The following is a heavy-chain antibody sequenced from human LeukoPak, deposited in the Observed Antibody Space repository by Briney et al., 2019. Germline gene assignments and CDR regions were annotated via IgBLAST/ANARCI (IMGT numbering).Heavy chain of an antibody. CDR1: GFTFGSYA. CDR2: IDRSGDDT. J-gene: IGHJ4*02. Sequence: PGGSLRLSCAASGFTFGSYAMSWVRQAPGKGLEWVSTIDRSGDDTYYRDSVKGRFTISRDNSKSTLYLQMYSLRAEDTAIYYCAKGGDELDYWGQGTLVTVSS. CDR3: AKGGDELDY. D-gene: IGHD7-27*01. V-gene: IGHV3-23*01.